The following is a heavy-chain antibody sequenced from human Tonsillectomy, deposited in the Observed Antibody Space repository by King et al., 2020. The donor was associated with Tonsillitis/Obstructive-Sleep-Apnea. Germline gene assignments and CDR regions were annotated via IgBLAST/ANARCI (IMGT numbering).Heavy chain of an antibody. CDR1: GYSFTSYW. CDR3: TRQPGTDPGEAAY. V-gene: IGHV5-51*01. D-gene: IGHD6-25*01. CDR2: FHPAVSDS. Sequence: QLVQSGAEVKKPGESLKISCKGSGYSFTSYWIGWVRQMPGKGLEWMGIFHPAVSDSNYNQSFQGQVTMSADKSISTAYLRWNTLKASATAIYYCTRQPGTDPGEAAYWGQGTLVTVSS. J-gene: IGHJ4*02.